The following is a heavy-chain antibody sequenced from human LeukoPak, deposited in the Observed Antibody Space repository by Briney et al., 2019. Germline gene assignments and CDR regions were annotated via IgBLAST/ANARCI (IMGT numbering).Heavy chain of an antibody. Sequence: GASVKVSCKASGYTFTGYYMHWVRQAPGQGLEWMGWINPNSGGTNYAQKFQGRVTMTRDTSISTAYMELSRLRSDDTAVYYCARGRGPYSSSWSDYWGQGTLVTVSS. CDR2: INPNSGGT. J-gene: IGHJ4*02. CDR3: ARGRGPYSSSWSDY. V-gene: IGHV1-2*02. D-gene: IGHD6-13*01. CDR1: GYTFTGYY.